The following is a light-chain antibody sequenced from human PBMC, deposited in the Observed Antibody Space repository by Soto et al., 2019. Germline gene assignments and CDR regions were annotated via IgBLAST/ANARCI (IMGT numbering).Light chain of an antibody. CDR2: DVS. Sequence: QSVLTQPASVSGSPGQSITISCTGTSSDVGGYNYVSWYQQHPGKAPKLMIYDVSNRPSGVSNRFSGSKSGNTASLTISGLQAEDEADYSCSSYTSSSTSDVVFGGGTKLTVL. CDR3: SSYTSSSTSDVV. CDR1: SSDVGGYNY. J-gene: IGLJ2*01. V-gene: IGLV2-14*01.